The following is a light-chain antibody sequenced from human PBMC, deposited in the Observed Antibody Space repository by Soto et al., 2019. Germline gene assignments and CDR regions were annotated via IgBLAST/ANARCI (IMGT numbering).Light chain of an antibody. V-gene: IGKV3D-15*03. CDR3: QQYNNPPQT. J-gene: IGKJ1*01. CDR1: QSVSIL. Sequence: EIVMTQSPATLSVYTGERATLSFRASQSVSILLAWYQQKPGQAPRLLIYGASNTATGLPDRFSGSGSGTDFTLTISLLAAEDFIVYYCQQYNNPPQTFGQGGKVDI. CDR2: GAS.